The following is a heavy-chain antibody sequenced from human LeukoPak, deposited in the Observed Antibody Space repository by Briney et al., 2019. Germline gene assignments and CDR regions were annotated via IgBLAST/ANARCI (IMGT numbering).Heavy chain of an antibody. V-gene: IGHV4-59*12. D-gene: IGHD5-12*01. J-gene: IGHJ4*02. Sequence: PSETLSLTCTVSGGSISSYYWSWIRQPPGKGLEWIGYIHYSGSTSYNPSLKSRVTISVDTSKNQISLKLSSVTAADTAVYYCARVGYSGYHYDYFDYWGQGTLVTVSS. CDR2: IHYSGST. CDR1: GGSISSYY. CDR3: ARVGYSGYHYDYFDY.